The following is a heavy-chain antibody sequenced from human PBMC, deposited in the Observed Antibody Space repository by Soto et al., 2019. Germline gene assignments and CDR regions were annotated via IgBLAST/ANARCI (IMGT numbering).Heavy chain of an antibody. CDR2: ISYDGSNK. CDR1: GFTFSSYG. CDR3: AKDHSSSWYYTIDY. V-gene: IGHV3-30*18. J-gene: IGHJ4*02. Sequence: GGSLRLSCAASGFTFSSYGMHWVRQAPGKGLEWVAVISYDGSNKYYADSVKGRFTISRDNSKNTLYLQMNSLRAEDTAVYYCAKDHSSSWYYTIDYWGQGTLVTVSS. D-gene: IGHD6-13*01.